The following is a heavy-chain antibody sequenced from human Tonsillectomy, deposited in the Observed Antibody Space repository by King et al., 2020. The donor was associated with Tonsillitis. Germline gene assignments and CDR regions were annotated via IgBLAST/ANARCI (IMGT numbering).Heavy chain of an antibody. CDR1: GYSFTSYW. Sequence: VQLVESGAEVKKPGESLKISCKGSGYSFTSYWIGWVRQMPGKGLEWMGIIYPGDSDTRYSPSFQGPVNFSADKSISTDYLQLSSLKASDTAMYYCARPAGYCSSTSAGCYFEYWGQGTLVTVSS. J-gene: IGHJ4*02. V-gene: IGHV5-51*01. D-gene: IGHD2-2*01. CDR2: IYPGDSDT. CDR3: ARPAGYCSSTSAGCYFEY.